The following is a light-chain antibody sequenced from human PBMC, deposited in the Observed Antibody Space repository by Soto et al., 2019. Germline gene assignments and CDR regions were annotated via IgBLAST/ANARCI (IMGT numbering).Light chain of an antibody. CDR2: EVN. V-gene: IGLV2-23*02. CDR3: CSCGGWGGGV. J-gene: IGLJ3*02. Sequence: QSVLTQPASVSGSPGQSITISCTGTSSDVGLYNLVSWYQQLPGKAPKLIIYEVNERPSGISDRFSGSKSGNTASLTISGLQDEDEADYYCCSCGGWGGGVVGGGTKVTVL. CDR1: SSDVGLYNL.